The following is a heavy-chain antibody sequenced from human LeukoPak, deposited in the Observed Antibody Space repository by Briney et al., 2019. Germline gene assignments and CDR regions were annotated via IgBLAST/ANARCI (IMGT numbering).Heavy chain of an antibody. J-gene: IGHJ3*02. Sequence: GGSLRLSCAASGFTFSSYWMHWVRQGPGKGLVWVSRINSDGSSTSYADSVKGRFTISRDNAKNTLYLQMNSLRAEDTAVYYCAKDLIGRVVVVAATPLYAFDIWGQGTMVTVSS. V-gene: IGHV3-74*01. CDR3: AKDLIGRVVVVAATPLYAFDI. D-gene: IGHD2-15*01. CDR1: GFTFSSYW. CDR2: INSDGSST.